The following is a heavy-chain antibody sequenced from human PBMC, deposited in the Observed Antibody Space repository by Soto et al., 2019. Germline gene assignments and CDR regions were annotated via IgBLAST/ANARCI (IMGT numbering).Heavy chain of an antibody. CDR2: ISSTTNYI. CDR1: GFTFTRYS. CDR3: ARESEDLTSNFDY. Sequence: GGSLRLSCAASGFTFTRYSMNWVRQAPGKGLEWVSSISSTTNYIYYADSMKGRFTVSRDNAKNSVYLEMNSLSAEDTALYYCARESEDLTSNFDYWGQGALVTVSS. V-gene: IGHV3-21*01. J-gene: IGHJ4*02.